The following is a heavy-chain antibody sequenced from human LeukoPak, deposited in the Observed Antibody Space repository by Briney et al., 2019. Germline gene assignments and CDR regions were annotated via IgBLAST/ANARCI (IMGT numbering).Heavy chain of an antibody. V-gene: IGHV3-21*01. D-gene: IGHD3-22*01. J-gene: IGHJ4*02. CDR3: AGTYYYDSSGYYPFAY. CDR1: GFTFSSYS. CDR2: ISSSSSYI. Sequence: KSGGSLRLSCAASGFTFSSYSMNWVRQAPGKGLEWVSSISSSSSYIYYADSVKGRFTISRDNAKNTLYLQMNSLRAEDTAVYYCAGTYYYDSSGYYPFAYWGQGTLVTVSS.